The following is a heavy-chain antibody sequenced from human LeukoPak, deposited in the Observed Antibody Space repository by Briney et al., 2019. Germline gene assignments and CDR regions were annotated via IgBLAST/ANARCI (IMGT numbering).Heavy chain of an antibody. Sequence: SETLSLSRTVSGGAISTYDWSWIRQPPAKGLEWIGYIYYSGSTSYNPSLKGRVTISVDTSKNQFSLNLRSVTAADTAVYYCASTHSDNDWNFADWGQGTLVTVSS. D-gene: IGHD5-12*01. CDR1: GGAISTYD. CDR3: ASTHSDNDWNFAD. V-gene: IGHV4-59*01. J-gene: IGHJ4*02. CDR2: IYYSGST.